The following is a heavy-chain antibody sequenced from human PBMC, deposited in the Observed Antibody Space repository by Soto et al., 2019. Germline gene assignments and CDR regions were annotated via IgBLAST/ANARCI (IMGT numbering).Heavy chain of an antibody. CDR3: AREIVVVPAATDY. V-gene: IGHV4-30-4*01. CDR1: GGSISIGDYY. J-gene: IGHJ4*02. D-gene: IGHD2-2*01. CDR2: IYYSGST. Sequence: SSETLSLTCTVSGGSISIGDYYWSWVRQPPGKGLEWIGYIYYSGSTYYNPSLKSRVTISVDTSKNQFSLKLSSVTAADTAVYYCAREIVVVPAATDYWGQGTLVTVSS.